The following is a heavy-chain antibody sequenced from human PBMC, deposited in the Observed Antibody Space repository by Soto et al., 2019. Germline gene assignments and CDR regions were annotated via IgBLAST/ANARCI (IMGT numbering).Heavy chain of an antibody. CDR2: IRGSGGTI. CDR3: ARDPAVGSSGWYYFDY. V-gene: IGHV3-48*02. D-gene: IGHD6-19*01. CDR1: GFTFTSHN. Sequence: EVQLVESGGGLVQPGGSLRLSCAASGFTFTSHNMAWVRQAPGKGLEWVSYIRGSGGTIYYADSVRGRFTISRDNAKDSLYLQMNSLRDEDTAVYYCARDPAVGSSGWYYFDYWGQGALVTVSS. J-gene: IGHJ4*02.